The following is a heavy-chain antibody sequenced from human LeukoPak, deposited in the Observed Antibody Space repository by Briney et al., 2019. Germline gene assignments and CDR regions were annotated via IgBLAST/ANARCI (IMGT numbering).Heavy chain of an antibody. J-gene: IGHJ4*02. D-gene: IGHD5-12*01. CDR1: GYTFTIYG. V-gene: IGHV1-18*04. CDR2: IRVYSGKT. Sequence: ASVKVSFKASGYTFTIYGVSWVRQAPGQGLEWMGWIRVYSGKTNYKQKFQVKVTMTTDTSKNTTHMELRSLRSDDTAVYYCARDPGYTGYDSFDYWGQGTLVTVSS. CDR3: ARDPGYTGYDSFDY.